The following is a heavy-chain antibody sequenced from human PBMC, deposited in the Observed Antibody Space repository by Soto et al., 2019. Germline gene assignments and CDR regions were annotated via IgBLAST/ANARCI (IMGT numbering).Heavy chain of an antibody. J-gene: IGHJ2*01. CDR3: ARHRVAYWYFDL. Sequence: SETLSLTCTVSGGSISSYYWSWIRQPPGKGLEWIGYIYYSGSTNYNPSLKSRVTISVNTSKNQFSLKLSSGTAADTAVYYCARHRVAYWYFDLWGRGTLVTVSS. CDR2: IYYSGST. V-gene: IGHV4-59*08. CDR1: GGSISSYY.